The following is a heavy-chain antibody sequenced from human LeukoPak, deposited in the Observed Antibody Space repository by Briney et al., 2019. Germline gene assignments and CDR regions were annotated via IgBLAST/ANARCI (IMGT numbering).Heavy chain of an antibody. J-gene: IGHJ4*02. CDR2: ISGRNGNA. D-gene: IGHD6-19*01. CDR1: GYTFSTYG. Sequence: ASVKVSCKTSGYTFSTYGISWVRQAPCPGLEWLGWISGRNGNANYVQEFQGRVTMTTDTSTTTAYMELRSLTSDDTAVYFCARYLGHSSGSKRGFDYWGQGTPVIVSS. CDR3: ARYLGHSSGSKRGFDY. V-gene: IGHV1-18*01.